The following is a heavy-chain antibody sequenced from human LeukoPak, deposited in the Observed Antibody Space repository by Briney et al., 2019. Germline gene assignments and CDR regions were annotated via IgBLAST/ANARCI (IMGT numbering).Heavy chain of an antibody. CDR2: IYSGGST. J-gene: IGHJ6*02. CDR1: GFTVSSNY. D-gene: IGHD2-15*01. CDR3: ARGKPRDCSGGSCYPTNYYYYYGMDV. Sequence: GGSLRLSCAASGFTVSSNYMSWVRQAPGKGLEWVSVIYSGGSTYYADSVKGRFTISRDNSKNTLYLQMNSLRAEDTAVYYCARGKPRDCSGGSCYPTNYYYYYGMDVWGQGTTVTVSS. V-gene: IGHV3-53*01.